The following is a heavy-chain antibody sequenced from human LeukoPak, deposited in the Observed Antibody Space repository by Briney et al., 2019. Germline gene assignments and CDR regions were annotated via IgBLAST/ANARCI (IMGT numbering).Heavy chain of an antibody. J-gene: IGHJ4*02. Sequence: KPSQTLSLTCTVSGGSISSYYWSWIRQPPGKGLEWIGYIYYSGSTNYNPSLKSRVTISVDTSKNQFSLKLSSVTAADTAVYYCARLSDYYYGSGSYLDYWGQGTLVTVSS. D-gene: IGHD3-10*01. CDR3: ARLSDYYYGSGSYLDY. CDR1: GGSISSYY. CDR2: IYYSGST. V-gene: IGHV4-59*01.